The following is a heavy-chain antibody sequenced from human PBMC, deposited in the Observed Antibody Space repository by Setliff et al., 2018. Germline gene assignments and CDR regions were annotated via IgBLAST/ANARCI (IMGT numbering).Heavy chain of an antibody. CDR2: IYYSGST. Sequence: SETLSLTCTVFGGSMSSSGYYWAWIRQSPGKGLEWIGSIYYSGSTYYNPSLKRRATISLDTPKNQFSLKLNSVTAADTAVYYCARDPVKQLVNWFDPWGQGTLVTVSS. CDR1: GGSMSSSGYY. CDR3: ARDPVKQLVNWFDP. J-gene: IGHJ5*02. V-gene: IGHV4-39*07. D-gene: IGHD3-10*01.